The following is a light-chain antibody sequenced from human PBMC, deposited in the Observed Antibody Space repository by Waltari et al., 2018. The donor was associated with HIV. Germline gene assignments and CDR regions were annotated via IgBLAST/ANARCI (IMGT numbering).Light chain of an antibody. CDR1: SSDVGGYNY. Sequence: QSALTQPASVSGSPGQSSTISCTGTSSDVGGYNYVSWYQQHPGKAPKLMIYEVSNRPSGVSNRFSGSKSGNTASLTISGLQAEGEADYYCSSYTSSSTRVFGGGTNLTVL. CDR3: SSYTSSSTRV. J-gene: IGLJ3*02. CDR2: EVS. V-gene: IGLV2-14*01.